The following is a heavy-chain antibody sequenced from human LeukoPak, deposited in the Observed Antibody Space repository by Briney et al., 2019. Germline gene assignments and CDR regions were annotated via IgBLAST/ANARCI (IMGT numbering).Heavy chain of an antibody. J-gene: IGHJ4*02. CDR2: MNPNSGNT. D-gene: IGHD3-9*01. CDR1: GYTFTSYD. CDR3: ARIYYDILTGYYVFDY. V-gene: IGHV1-8*01. Sequence: ASVKASCKASGYTFTSYDINWVRQATGQGLEWMGWMNPNSGNTGYAQKFQGRVTMTRNTSISTAYMELSSLRSEDTAVYYCARIYYDILTGYYVFDYWGQGTLVTVSS.